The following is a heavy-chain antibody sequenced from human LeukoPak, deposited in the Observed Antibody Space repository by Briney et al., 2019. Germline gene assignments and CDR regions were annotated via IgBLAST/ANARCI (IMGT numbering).Heavy chain of an antibody. J-gene: IGHJ4*02. CDR2: IYHSGST. CDR1: GGSISSSNW. D-gene: IGHD2-21*02. Sequence: SGTLSLTCAVSGGSISSSNWWSWVRQPPGKGLEWIGEIYHSGSTNYNPSLKSRVTISVDKSKNQFSLKLSSVTAADTAVYYCASYGERAAYCGGDCYSDYYFDYWGQGTLVTVSS. CDR3: ASYGERAAYCGGDCYSDYYFDY. V-gene: IGHV4-4*02.